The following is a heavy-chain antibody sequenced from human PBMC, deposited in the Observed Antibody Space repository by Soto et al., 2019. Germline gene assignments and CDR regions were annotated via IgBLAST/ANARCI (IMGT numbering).Heavy chain of an antibody. V-gene: IGHV4-31*03. CDR3: ARGRTSSPTPGDY. CDR1: GGSISSGGYY. J-gene: IGHJ4*02. CDR2: LYYIGGT. D-gene: IGHD2-2*01. Sequence: QVQLQESGPGLVKPSQTLSLTCTVSGGSISSGGYYWSWIRQHPGKGLEGIGYLYYIGGTYYNPSLKRRVTIAVATSKNQFSLKLSSVTAADTAVYYCARGRTSSPTPGDYWGQGTLVTVSS.